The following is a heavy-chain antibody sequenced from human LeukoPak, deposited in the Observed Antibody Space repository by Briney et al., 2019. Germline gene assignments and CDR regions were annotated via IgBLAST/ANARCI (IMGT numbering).Heavy chain of an antibody. CDR2: IDGSTRTI. CDR1: GFTFSTYS. V-gene: IGHV3-48*04. D-gene: IGHD6-19*01. J-gene: IGHJ4*02. CDR3: AKDLQWLVLPTYYFDY. Sequence: GGSLRLSCAASGFTFSTYSMNWVRQAPGKGLEWISFIDGSTRTIFYADSVKGRFSISRDNAKNSLFLQMNSLRAEDTAVYYCAKDLQWLVLPTYYFDYWGQGTLVTVSS.